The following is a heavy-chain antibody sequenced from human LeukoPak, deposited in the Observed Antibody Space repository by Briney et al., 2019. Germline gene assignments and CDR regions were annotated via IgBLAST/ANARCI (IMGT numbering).Heavy chain of an antibody. CDR1: GYTFTGYY. V-gene: IGHV1-2*06. Sequence: GASVKVSCKASGYTFTGYYMHWVRQAPGQGLEWMGRINPNSGGTNYAQKFQGRVTMTRDTSISTAYMELSRLRSDDTAVYYCAGGFGLEDGYNYDPFDAFDIWGQGTMVTVSS. D-gene: IGHD5-24*01. CDR3: AGGFGLEDGYNYDPFDAFDI. J-gene: IGHJ3*02. CDR2: INPNSGGT.